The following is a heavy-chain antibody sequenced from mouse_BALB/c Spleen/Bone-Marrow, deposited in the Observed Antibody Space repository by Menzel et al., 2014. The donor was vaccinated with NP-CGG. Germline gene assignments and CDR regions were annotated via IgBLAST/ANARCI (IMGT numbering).Heavy chain of an antibody. CDR2: VNPNIGGT. CDR1: GYTFTDYT. V-gene: IGHV1-22*01. D-gene: IGHD2-3*01. Sequence: VQLKESGPGLVKPGASVKISCKTSGYTFTDYTLHWVKQSHGKSLEWIGGVNPNIGGTSYNQKFKGKASLTVNKSSTTAYMELRSLTSEDSAVYYCARGRWYYWGQGTTLTVSS. J-gene: IGHJ2*01. CDR3: ARGRWYY.